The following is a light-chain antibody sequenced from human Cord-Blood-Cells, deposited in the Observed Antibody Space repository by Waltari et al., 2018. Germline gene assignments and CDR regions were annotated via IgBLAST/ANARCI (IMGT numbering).Light chain of an antibody. V-gene: IGLV2-23*01. Sequence: QSALTQPASVSGSPGQSITIPCTGTSSDVGSYNLVSWYRQHPGKAPKLMIYEGSKRPSGVDNRFTCSKSGDPALLTISGLQAEDEADYYCSSYAGSSTWGFGGGTKLTVL. CDR2: EGS. CDR1: SSDVGSYNL. J-gene: IGLJ3*02. CDR3: SSYAGSSTWG.